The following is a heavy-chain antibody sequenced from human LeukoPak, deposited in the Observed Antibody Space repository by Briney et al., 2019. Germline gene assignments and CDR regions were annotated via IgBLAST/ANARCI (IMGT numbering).Heavy chain of an antibody. CDR2: MNPNSGDT. CDR3: ARSAKGAYYDFWSGYSSNDY. V-gene: IGHV1-8*01. Sequence: ASVKVSCKASGYTFTRYDINWVRQATGQGLEWMGWMNPNSGDTGYAQKLQGRVTVTTDTSTSTAYMELRSLRSDDTAVYYCARSAKGAYYDFWSGYSSNDYWGQGTLVTVSS. CDR1: GYTFTRYD. D-gene: IGHD3-3*01. J-gene: IGHJ4*02.